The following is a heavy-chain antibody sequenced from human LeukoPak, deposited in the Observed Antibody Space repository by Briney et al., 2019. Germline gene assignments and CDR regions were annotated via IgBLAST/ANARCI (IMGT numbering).Heavy chain of an antibody. D-gene: IGHD3-16*02. J-gene: IGHJ4*02. CDR2: YYHSGST. CDR3: ARVGGELPYYFVY. CDR1: GYSIRSGYY. Sequence: PSEPLSLTCTVSGYSIRSGYYRGWIRQPPGEGLEWIGRYYHSGSTLHNPSLKSRVTLPVDTSKKQCPLKLSSATAADTAGDYCARVGGELPYYFVYWGQGTLVTVSS. V-gene: IGHV4-38-2*02.